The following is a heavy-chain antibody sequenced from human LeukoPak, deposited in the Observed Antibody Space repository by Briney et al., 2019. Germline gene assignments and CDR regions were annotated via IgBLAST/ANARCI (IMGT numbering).Heavy chain of an antibody. CDR2: IYYSGST. D-gene: IGHD1-26*01. Sequence: SETLSLTCTVSGGSISSYYWSWIRQPPGKGLEWIGYIYYSGSTNYNPSLKSRVTISVDTSKNQFSLKLSSVTAADTAVYYCARDGVVGATGGCYFDYWGQGTLVTVSS. V-gene: IGHV4-59*01. J-gene: IGHJ4*02. CDR3: ARDGVVGATGGCYFDY. CDR1: GGSISSYY.